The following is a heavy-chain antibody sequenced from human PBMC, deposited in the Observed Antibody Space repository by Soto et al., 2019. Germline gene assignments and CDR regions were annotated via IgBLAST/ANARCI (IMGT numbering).Heavy chain of an antibody. CDR3: AKLYSSSDYYYGMDV. CDR1: GGSIISSSYY. CDR2: IYYSGST. J-gene: IGHJ6*02. Sequence: AETLSLTCTVSGGSIISSSYYCCCIRQPPWKGLEWIGSIYYSGSTYYNPSLKSRVTISVDTSKNQFSLKLSSVTAADTAVYYCAKLYSSSDYYYGMDVWGQGTTVTVSS. D-gene: IGHD6-6*01. V-gene: IGHV4-39*01.